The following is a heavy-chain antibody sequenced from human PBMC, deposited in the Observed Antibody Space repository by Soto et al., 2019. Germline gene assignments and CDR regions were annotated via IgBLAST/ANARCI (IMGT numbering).Heavy chain of an antibody. CDR2: TIPIFDTP. D-gene: IGHD3-10*01. Sequence: QMQLVQSGAEVKKPGSSVKVSCKASGGTFGNLGISWLRQAPGQGLEWMGGTIPIFDTPHYVEKFLDRLTITAAATSTAYMELTSLSSEDTATYYCARDREDGSGTKYNWFDSWGQGTLVTVSS. V-gene: IGHV1-69*01. CDR1: GGTFGNLG. CDR3: ARDREDGSGTKYNWFDS. J-gene: IGHJ5*01.